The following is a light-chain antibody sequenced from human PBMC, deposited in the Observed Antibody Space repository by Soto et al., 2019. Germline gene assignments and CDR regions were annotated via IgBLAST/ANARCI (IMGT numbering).Light chain of an antibody. Sequence: QSVLTQPASVSGSPGQSITISCTGTSSDVGSYNLVSWYQQHPGKAPKLMIYEVSKRPSGVSNRFSGSKSGNTASLTISGLQAEVEADYSCSLEVYGTATKVT. CDR3: SLEV. CDR1: SSDVGSYNL. V-gene: IGLV2-23*02. CDR2: EVS. J-gene: IGLJ1*01.